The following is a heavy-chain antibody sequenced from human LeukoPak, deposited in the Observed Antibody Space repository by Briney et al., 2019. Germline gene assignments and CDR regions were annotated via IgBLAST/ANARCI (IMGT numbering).Heavy chain of an antibody. Sequence: GGSLRLSCAASGFTFGSYAMTWMRQAPGKGLEWVSTISGSGGTTYYADSVKGRFTISRDNSKNTLYLQMNSLRADDTAVYYCAKGKNGTGYLNWFDPWGEGTLVTVSS. CDR1: GFTFGSYA. CDR2: ISGSGGTT. J-gene: IGHJ5*02. D-gene: IGHD3-9*01. CDR3: AKGKNGTGYLNWFDP. V-gene: IGHV3-23*01.